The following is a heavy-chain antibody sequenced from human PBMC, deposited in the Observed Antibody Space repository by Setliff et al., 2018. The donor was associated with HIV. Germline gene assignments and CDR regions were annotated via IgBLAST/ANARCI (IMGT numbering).Heavy chain of an antibody. V-gene: IGHV4-30-2*01. CDR3: VRDPPLIAYGPDHPFDI. D-gene: IGHD3-10*01. CDR2: IYQSGST. Sequence: SETLSLTCAVFGGSINSGGYSWSWIRQPPGKGLEWIGYIYQSGSTYYNPSLKSLVTISVDTSKNQFSLNLNSVTAADTAVYYCVRDPPLIAYGPDHPFDIWGQGTMVTVSS. J-gene: IGHJ3*02. CDR1: GGSINSGGYS.